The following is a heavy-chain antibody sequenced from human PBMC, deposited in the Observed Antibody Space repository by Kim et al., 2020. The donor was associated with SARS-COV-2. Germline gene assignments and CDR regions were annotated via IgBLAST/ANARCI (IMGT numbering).Heavy chain of an antibody. Sequence: SETLSLTCAVYGGSFSGYYWSWIRQPPGKGLEWIGEINHSGSTNYNPSLKSRVTISVDTSKNQFSLKLSSVTAADTAVYYCARGELRFLEWLSPTYYYYYGMDVWGQGTTVTVSS. V-gene: IGHV4-34*01. CDR2: INHSGST. J-gene: IGHJ6*02. CDR3: ARGELRFLEWLSPTYYYYYGMDV. CDR1: GGSFSGYY. D-gene: IGHD3-3*01.